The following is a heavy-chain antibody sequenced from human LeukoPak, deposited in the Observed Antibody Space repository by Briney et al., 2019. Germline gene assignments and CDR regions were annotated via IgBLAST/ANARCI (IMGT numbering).Heavy chain of an antibody. CDR2: INGDNGNT. Sequence: GESLKISCKGSGYTFHSYLIAWVRQAPVQRLEWMGWINGDNGNTKYSQKFQGRVTITRDASTYTAYMELRSLSSADTAVYFCARAPYDILTGYSLNWFDPWGQGTLVTVSS. CDR3: ARAPYDILTGYSLNWFDP. CDR1: GYTFHSYL. J-gene: IGHJ5*02. V-gene: IGHV1-3*01. D-gene: IGHD3-9*01.